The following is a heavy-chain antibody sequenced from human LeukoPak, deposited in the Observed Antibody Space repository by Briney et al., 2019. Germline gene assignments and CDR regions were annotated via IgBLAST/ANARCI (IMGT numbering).Heavy chain of an antibody. V-gene: IGHV3-23*01. CDR3: AKDPGYTSGSSFFDY. CDR2: ISGSGGST. CDR1: GFTFSSYA. Sequence: TGGSLRLSCAASGFTFSSYAMSWVRQAPGKGLEWVSAISGSGGSTYYADSVKGRFTISRDNSKNTLYLQMNSLRVEDTAVYYCAKDPGYTSGSSFFDYWGQGTLVTVSS. J-gene: IGHJ4*02. D-gene: IGHD6-19*01.